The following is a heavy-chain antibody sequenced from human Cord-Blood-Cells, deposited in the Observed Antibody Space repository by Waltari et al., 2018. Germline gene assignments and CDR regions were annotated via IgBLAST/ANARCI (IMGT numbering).Heavy chain of an antibody. CDR2: INPNSGGT. D-gene: IGHD3-10*01. CDR3: ARVWGYGSGSYYFDY. CDR1: GYTFNGYS. J-gene: IGHJ4*02. Sequence: QVQLVQSGAEVKKPGASEKVPCKASGYTFNGYSMHWVRQAPGQGLEWMGWINPNSGGTNYAQKFQGRVTMTRDTSISTAYMELSRLRSDDTAVYYCARVWGYGSGSYYFDYWGQGTLVTVSS. V-gene: IGHV1-2*02.